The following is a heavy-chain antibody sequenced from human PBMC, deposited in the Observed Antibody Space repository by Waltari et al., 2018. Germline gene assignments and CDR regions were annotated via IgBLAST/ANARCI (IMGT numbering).Heavy chain of an antibody. CDR1: GFTFSSYS. D-gene: IGHD6-13*01. J-gene: IGHJ3*02. CDR3: ARVMYSSSFFAFDI. CDR2: ISSSSSYI. V-gene: IGHV3-21*01. Sequence: EVQLVESGGGLVKPGGSLRLSCAASGFTFSSYSMNWVSQAPGKGLEWVSSISSSSSYIYYADSVKGRFTISRDNAKNSLYLQMNSLRAEDTAVYYCARVMYSSSFFAFDIWGQGTMVTVSS.